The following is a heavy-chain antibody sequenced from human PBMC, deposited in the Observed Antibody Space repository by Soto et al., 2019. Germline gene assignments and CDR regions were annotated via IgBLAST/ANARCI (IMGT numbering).Heavy chain of an antibody. D-gene: IGHD3-3*01. CDR3: ARSEITIFGVVIEYYYGMDV. V-gene: IGHV4-39*01. J-gene: IGHJ6*02. Sequence: SETLSLTCTVSGGSISSSSYYWGWIRQPPGKGLEWIGSIYYSGSTYYNPSLKSRVTISVDTSKNQFSLKLSSVTAADTAVYYCARSEITIFGVVIEYYYGMDVWGQGTTVTVSS. CDR1: GGSISSSSYY. CDR2: IYYSGST.